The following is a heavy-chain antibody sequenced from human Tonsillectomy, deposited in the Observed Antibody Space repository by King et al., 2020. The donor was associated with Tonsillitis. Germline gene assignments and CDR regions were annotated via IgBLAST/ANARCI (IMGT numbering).Heavy chain of an antibody. V-gene: IGHV3-7*03. CDR3: ARDPADGSNY. CDR1: GFTFSTYW. D-gene: IGHD5-24*01. Sequence: VQLVESGGGLVQPGGSLRLSCAASGFTFSTYWMNWIRQAPGKGLEWVANIKQDGSEKDYVDSVKGRFTISRDNAKNSLYLQMNSLRAEDTAFYYCARDPADGSNYWGQGTLVTVSS. J-gene: IGHJ4*02. CDR2: IKQDGSEK.